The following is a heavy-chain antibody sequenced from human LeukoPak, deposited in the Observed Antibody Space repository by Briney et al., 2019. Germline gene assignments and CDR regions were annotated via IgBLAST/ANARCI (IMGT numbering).Heavy chain of an antibody. CDR1: GFTLSSYE. Sequence: GGTLRLSCAASGFTLSSYEMNWVRQAPGKGLEGVSYISSSGSTIYYEDSVKGRFTIPRDNAKNSMYLQMKSLRAEETAVYYCARSRGIVVVPAAFPKRPYYFDYWGQGTLVTVSS. D-gene: IGHD2-2*01. J-gene: IGHJ4*02. V-gene: IGHV3-48*03. CDR3: ARSRGIVVVPAAFPKRPYYFDY. CDR2: ISSSGSTI.